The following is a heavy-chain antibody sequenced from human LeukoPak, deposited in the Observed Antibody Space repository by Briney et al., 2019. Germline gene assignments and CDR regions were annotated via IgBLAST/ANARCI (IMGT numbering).Heavy chain of an antibody. D-gene: IGHD3-22*01. J-gene: IGHJ4*02. CDR1: GGSISSGGYY. CDR3: ARVRYYPGSSGLDY. Sequence: SQTLPLTCTVSGGSISSGGYYWSWIRQHPGKGLEWIGYIYYSGSTYYNPSLKSRVTISVDTSKNQFSLKLSSVTAADTAVYYCARVRYYPGSSGLDYWGQGALVTVSS. CDR2: IYYSGST. V-gene: IGHV4-31*03.